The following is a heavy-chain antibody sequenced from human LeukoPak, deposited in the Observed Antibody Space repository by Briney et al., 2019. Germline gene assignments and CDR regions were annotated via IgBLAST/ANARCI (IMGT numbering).Heavy chain of an antibody. CDR3: AGRYFDWLLPNYYYYGMDV. CDR2: INHSGST. D-gene: IGHD3-9*01. V-gene: IGHV4-34*01. J-gene: IGHJ6*02. Sequence: PSETLSLTCAVYGGSFSGYYWSWIRQPPGKGLEWIGEINHSGSTNYNPSLKSRVTMSVDTSKNQFSLKLSSVTAADTAVYYCAGRYFDWLLPNYYYYGMDVWGQGTTVTVSS. CDR1: GGSFSGYY.